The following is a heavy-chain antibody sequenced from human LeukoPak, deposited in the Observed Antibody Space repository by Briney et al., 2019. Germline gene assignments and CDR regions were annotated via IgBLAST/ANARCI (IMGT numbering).Heavy chain of an antibody. CDR1: GRSFSGYY. Sequence: SETLSLTCAVYGRSFSGYYWSWIRQPPGKGLEWIGEINHSGSTNYNPSLKSRVTISVDTSKSQFSLKLSSVTAADTAVYYCVRISSTVTYDYWGQGILVTVSS. CDR3: VRISSTVTYDY. CDR2: INHSGST. J-gene: IGHJ4*02. V-gene: IGHV4-34*01. D-gene: IGHD4-17*01.